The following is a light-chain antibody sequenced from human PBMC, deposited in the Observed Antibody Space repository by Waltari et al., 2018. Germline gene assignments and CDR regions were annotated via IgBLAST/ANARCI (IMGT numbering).Light chain of an antibody. CDR3: QQYGTAPRT. Sequence: EIVLTQSPGTLSLSPGESTTLFCRASQSVSSNSLAWYQQRPGQAPRLLIYGASSRATGIPDLFSGSGSGTDFTLTISRLEPEDFALYYCQQYGTAPRTFGQGTKVEVK. CDR1: QSVSSNS. V-gene: IGKV3-20*01. CDR2: GAS. J-gene: IGKJ1*01.